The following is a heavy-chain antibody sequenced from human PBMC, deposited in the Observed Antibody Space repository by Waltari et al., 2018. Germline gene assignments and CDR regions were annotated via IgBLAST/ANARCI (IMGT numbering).Heavy chain of an antibody. CDR3: VRGGGFRWFDV. CDR1: GDTVDLYY. D-gene: IGHD2-15*01. V-gene: IGHV4-59*02. J-gene: IGHJ2*01. CDR2: ISYSEGP. Sequence: QLQLQESGPGLVKSSETLSLTCTVTGDTVDLYYWSWVRQSSGKTFEWLGYISYSEGPQYNPAVQSRLTLSLDTSKNHFFLSLRAVTAVDTGLYFCVRGGGFRWFDVWGHGTLVSVPS.